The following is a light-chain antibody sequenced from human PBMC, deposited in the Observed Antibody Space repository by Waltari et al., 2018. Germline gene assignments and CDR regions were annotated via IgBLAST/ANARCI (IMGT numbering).Light chain of an antibody. V-gene: IGLV2-14*01. J-gene: IGLJ2*01. Sequence: QSALTQPASASGSPGQPITVSCTGSSSDIGVYQYVSWYQQHPGKAPQRLIFDVTKRPSGVSNRFSGSKSGNTASLTISGLQAEDEADYYCSSYKSGSILLFGGGTRLTVL. CDR3: SSYKSGSILL. CDR2: DVT. CDR1: SSDIGVYQY.